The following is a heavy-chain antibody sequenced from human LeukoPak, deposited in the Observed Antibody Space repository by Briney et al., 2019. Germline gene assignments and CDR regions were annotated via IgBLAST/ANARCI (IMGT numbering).Heavy chain of an antibody. CDR2: INPNSGGT. D-gene: IGHD5-18*01. J-gene: IGHJ2*01. CDR3: ARGKGYSYGFPFDL. CDR1: GYTFTAYY. V-gene: IGHV1-2*02. Sequence: ASVKVSCKASGYTFTAYYMHWVRQAPGQGLEWLGWINPNSGGTNYAQKLQGRVTMTRDTSISTAYMELNRLRSDDTAVYYCARGKGYSYGFPFDLWGRGTLVTVSS.